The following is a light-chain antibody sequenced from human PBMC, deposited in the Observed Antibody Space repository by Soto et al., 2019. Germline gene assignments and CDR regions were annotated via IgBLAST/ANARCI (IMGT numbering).Light chain of an antibody. V-gene: IGKV1-5*01. CDR1: PNVRNS. CDR2: DAT. J-gene: IGKJ5*01. CDR3: QHYTSDSIAT. Sequence: DIQMTQSPSTLSASIGDRVTITCRASPNVRNSLAWYQQRPGKAPNLLIYDATSLQIGVPPRFSGGGSGTEFTLTISSLQPDDFATSYCQHYTSDSIATFGQGTRLDIK.